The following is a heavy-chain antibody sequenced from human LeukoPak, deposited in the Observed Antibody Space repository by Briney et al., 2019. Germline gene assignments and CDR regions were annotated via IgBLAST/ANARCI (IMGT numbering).Heavy chain of an antibody. CDR3: ARGGNKWELDNWFDP. D-gene: IGHD1-26*01. CDR2: IFHSGST. CDR1: GFTFSSYSM. J-gene: IGHJ5*02. V-gene: IGHV4-4*02. Sequence: GSLRLSCAASGFTFSSYSMNWVRQAPGKGLEWIGEIFHSGSTNYNPSLKSRVTISVDKSKNQFSLKLNSVTAADTAVYYCARGGNKWELDNWFDPWGQGTLVTVSS.